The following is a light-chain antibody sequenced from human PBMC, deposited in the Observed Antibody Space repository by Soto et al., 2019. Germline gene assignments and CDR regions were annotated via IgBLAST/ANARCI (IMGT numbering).Light chain of an antibody. CDR3: QQYGSAPWT. Sequence: EIGFTHSPGTLSVSPVERATLSCMASQSVGSSHLAWYQQKPGQAPRLLIYGASSRATGIPDRFSGSGSGTDFTLTISRLEPEDFAVYYCQQYGSAPWTFGQGTKVDIK. CDR1: QSVGSSH. J-gene: IGKJ1*01. V-gene: IGKV3-20*01. CDR2: GAS.